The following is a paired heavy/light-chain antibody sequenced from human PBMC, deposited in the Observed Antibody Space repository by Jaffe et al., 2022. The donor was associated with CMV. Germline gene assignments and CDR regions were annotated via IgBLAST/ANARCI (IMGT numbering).Heavy chain of an antibody. J-gene: IGHJ5*02. CDR1: GGSFSGYY. CDR3: ASYPRDSSGYYDDP. V-gene: IGHV4-34*01. D-gene: IGHD3-22*01. CDR2: ITHTGST. Sequence: QVQLQQWGAGLLKPSETLSLTCVVYGGSFSGYYWSWIRQPPGKGLEWIGEITHTGSTNYNLSLKSRVTISIDTSKNQFSLKLSSMTAADTAVYYCASYPRDSSGYYDDPWGQGTLVTVSS.
Light chain of an antibody. J-gene: IGKJ1*01. CDR3: QQHETSPKT. CDR2: GAS. V-gene: IGKV3-20*01. CDR1: QSINRNY. Sequence: EIVLTQSPGSLSLSPGERATLSCRASQSINRNYLAWYQQKRGQAPRLVIYGASSRAPGIPDRFTGSGSGTDFTLTISRLEPEDFAVYYCQQHETSPKTFGQGTKVEIK.